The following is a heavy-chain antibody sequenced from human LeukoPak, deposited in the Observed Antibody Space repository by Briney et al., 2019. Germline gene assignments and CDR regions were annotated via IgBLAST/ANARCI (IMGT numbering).Heavy chain of an antibody. CDR2: INHSGST. V-gene: IGHV4-34*01. D-gene: IGHD3-10*01. J-gene: IGHJ4*02. Sequence: SETLSLTCAVYGGSFSGYYWSWIRQPPGKGLEWIGEINHSGSTNYNPSLKSRVTISVDPSKNQFSLKLSSVTAADTAVYYCARGGYYYGSGSYYTDYWGQGTLVTVSS. CDR1: GGSFSGYY. CDR3: ARGGYYYGSGSYYTDY.